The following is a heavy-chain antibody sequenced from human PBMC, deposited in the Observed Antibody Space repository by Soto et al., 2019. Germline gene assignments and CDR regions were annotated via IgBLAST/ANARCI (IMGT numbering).Heavy chain of an antibody. J-gene: IGHJ4*02. CDR2: FRESGGTT. D-gene: IGHD2-2*01. Sequence: AGSTGLSSAASGLGFNICMSAVRFVSQAPGKGLEWVSTFRESGGTTHYANSVKGRFTISRDTSKNMLYLQMNSLRAEDTAVYYCARVYQQLCFDYWGQGTLVTVSS. CDR1: GLGFNICMSA. V-gene: IGHV3-23*01. CDR3: ARVYQQLCFDY.